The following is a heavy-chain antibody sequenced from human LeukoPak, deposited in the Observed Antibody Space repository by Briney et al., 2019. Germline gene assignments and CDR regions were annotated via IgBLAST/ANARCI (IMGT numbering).Heavy chain of an antibody. Sequence: GGSLRLSCAASGFTFSSYSMHWVRQAPGKGLEYVSVISSDGDNTYYADSVKGRFTISRDNSKNSLYLQMNSLRTEDTALYYCAKDLPQYYDFWSGYYGGFDYWGQGTLVTASS. J-gene: IGHJ4*02. V-gene: IGHV3-43*02. CDR1: GFTFSSYS. CDR2: ISSDGDNT. CDR3: AKDLPQYYDFWSGYYGGFDY. D-gene: IGHD3-3*01.